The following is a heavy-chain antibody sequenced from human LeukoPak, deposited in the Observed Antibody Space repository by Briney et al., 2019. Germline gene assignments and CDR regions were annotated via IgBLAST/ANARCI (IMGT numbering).Heavy chain of an antibody. J-gene: IGHJ3*02. Sequence: PGGSLRLSCAASGFTFSSYSMNWVRQAPGKGLEWVSSISSSSSYIYYADSVKGRFTISRDNAKNSLYLQMNSLRAEDTAVYYCARDFSVVVTAIGAFDIWGQGTMVTVSS. D-gene: IGHD2-21*02. CDR3: ARDFSVVVTAIGAFDI. CDR1: GFTFSSYS. V-gene: IGHV3-21*01. CDR2: ISSSSSYI.